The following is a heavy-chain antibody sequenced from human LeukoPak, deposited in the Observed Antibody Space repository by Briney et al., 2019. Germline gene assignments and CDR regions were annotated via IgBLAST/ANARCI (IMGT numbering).Heavy chain of an antibody. V-gene: IGHV3-23*01. Sequence: GGSLRLSCAASGFTFSSYAMTWVRQAPGKGREWVSGLSGSGGITYYADSVTGRFTISRDNSKNTLYLQMSSLRAEDTAVYYCARVSGRYSPIDYWGQGTLVTVSS. CDR1: GFTFSSYA. CDR2: LSGSGGIT. CDR3: ARVSGRYSPIDY. J-gene: IGHJ4*02. D-gene: IGHD1-26*01.